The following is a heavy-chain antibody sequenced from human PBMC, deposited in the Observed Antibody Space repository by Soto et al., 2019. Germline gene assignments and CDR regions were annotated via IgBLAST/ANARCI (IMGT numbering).Heavy chain of an antibody. CDR1: GGSVTTYS. Sequence: ASVKFSCKASGGSVTTYSISWVRQAPGQGLEWMGGIIPILGTTNYAQKFRGRVTISADESTSIVYMELSSLRSEDTAVYYCAREFIEYSSQTSWFDPWGQGTMVTVSP. CDR2: IIPILGTT. V-gene: IGHV1-69*13. D-gene: IGHD3-22*01. CDR3: AREFIEYSSQTSWFDP. J-gene: IGHJ5*02.